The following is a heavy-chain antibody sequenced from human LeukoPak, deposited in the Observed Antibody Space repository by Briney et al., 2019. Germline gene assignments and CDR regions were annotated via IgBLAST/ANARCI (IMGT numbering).Heavy chain of an antibody. CDR1: GFTFSSYA. Sequence: GGSLRLSCAASGFTFSSYAMSWVRQAPGKGLEWVSGISDSGDITYYADSVKGRFTISRDNSKNTLYVQMNSLRVEDTAVYYCAKDRRGGSYYAATLDIWGQGTMVAVSS. D-gene: IGHD1-26*01. J-gene: IGHJ3*02. CDR2: ISDSGDIT. V-gene: IGHV3-23*01. CDR3: AKDRRGGSYYAATLDI.